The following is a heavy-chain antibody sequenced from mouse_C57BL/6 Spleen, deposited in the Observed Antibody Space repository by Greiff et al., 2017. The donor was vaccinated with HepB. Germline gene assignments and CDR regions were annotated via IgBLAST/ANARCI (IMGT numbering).Heavy chain of an antibody. D-gene: IGHD2-3*01. CDR2: IRLKSDNYAT. V-gene: IGHV6-3*01. Sequence: EVKVVESGGGLVQPGGSMKLSCVASGFTFSNYWMNWVRQSPEKGLEWVAQIRLKSDNYATHYAESVKGRFTISRDDSKSSVYLHMNNLRAQDTGIYYCTISIYAGYLDAMDYWGQGTSVTVSS. CDR1: GFTFSNYW. J-gene: IGHJ4*01. CDR3: TISIYAGYLDAMDY.